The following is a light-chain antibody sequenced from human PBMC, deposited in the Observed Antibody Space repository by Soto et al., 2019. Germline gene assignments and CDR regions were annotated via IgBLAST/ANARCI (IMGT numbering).Light chain of an antibody. Sequence: QSALTQPASVSGSPGQSITISCTGTSSDVGGYNYVSWYQQHPGKAPKLIIYNVSNRPSGVSNRFSGSKSGNTASLTISGLQAEDEGHYYCSSFTSSNTVLFGGGPKVTVL. V-gene: IGLV2-14*01. CDR3: SSFTSSNTVL. CDR1: SSDVGGYNY. CDR2: NVS. J-gene: IGLJ2*01.